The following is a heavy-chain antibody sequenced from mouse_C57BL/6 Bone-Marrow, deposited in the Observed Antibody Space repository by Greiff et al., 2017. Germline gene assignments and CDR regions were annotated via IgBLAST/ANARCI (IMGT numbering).Heavy chain of an antibody. CDR1: GYTFTSYW. D-gene: IGHD2-12*01. Sequence: VQLQQPGAELVKPGASVKMSCKASGYTFTSYWITWVKQRPGQGLEWIGDIYPGSGSTNYNEKFKSKATLTVDTSSSTAYMQLSSLTSEDSAVYYCARAYYSYYYAMDYGGQGTSVTVSS. CDR3: ARAYYSYYYAMDY. J-gene: IGHJ4*01. CDR2: IYPGSGST. V-gene: IGHV1-55*01.